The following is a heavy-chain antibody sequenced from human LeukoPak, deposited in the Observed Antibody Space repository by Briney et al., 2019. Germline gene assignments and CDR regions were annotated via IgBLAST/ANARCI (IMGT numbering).Heavy chain of an antibody. Sequence: SETLSLTCTVSGGSISSSSYYWGWIRQPPGKGLEWIGSIYYSGGTYYNPSLKSRVTISVDTSKNQFSLKLSSVTAADTAVYYCARQGSGYYPGYFDYWGQGTLVTVSS. J-gene: IGHJ4*02. CDR3: ARQGSGYYPGYFDY. D-gene: IGHD3-22*01. V-gene: IGHV4-39*01. CDR1: GGSISSSSYY. CDR2: IYYSGGT.